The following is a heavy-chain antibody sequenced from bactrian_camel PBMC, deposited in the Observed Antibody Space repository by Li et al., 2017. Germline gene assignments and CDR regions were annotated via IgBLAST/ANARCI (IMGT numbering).Heavy chain of an antibody. V-gene: IGHV3S53*01. CDR1: GYDINSNC. Sequence: HVQLVESGGDSVEAGGSLRLSCAASGYDINSNCVGWFRQAPGNEREGVAAIYTNGLIVYLDSVKGRFTISKDSAKNMVYLQMNSLTPEDTGVYYCVKDPAGTGPYWGQGTQVTVS. D-gene: IGHD5*01. J-gene: IGHJ4*01. CDR3: VKDPAGTGPY. CDR2: IYTNGLI.